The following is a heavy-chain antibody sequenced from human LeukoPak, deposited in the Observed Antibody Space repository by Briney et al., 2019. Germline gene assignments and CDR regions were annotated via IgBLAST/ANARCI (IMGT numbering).Heavy chain of an antibody. V-gene: IGHV3-21*01. J-gene: IGHJ4*02. CDR2: ISSSSSYI. CDR3: ARVSGYSYGYSYCDY. CDR1: GFTFSSYS. D-gene: IGHD5-18*01. Sequence: GGSLRLSCAASGFTFSSYSMNWVRQAPGKGLEWVSSISSSSSYIYYADSVKGRFTISRDNAKNSLYLQMNSLRAEDTAVYYCARVSGYSYGYSYCDYWGQGTLVTVSS.